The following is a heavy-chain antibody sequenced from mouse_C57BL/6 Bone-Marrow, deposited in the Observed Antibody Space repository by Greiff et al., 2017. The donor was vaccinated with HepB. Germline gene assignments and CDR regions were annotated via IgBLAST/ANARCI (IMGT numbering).Heavy chain of an antibody. J-gene: IGHJ2*01. V-gene: IGHV1-81*01. D-gene: IGHD1-1*01. CDR3: ARNLYYGSSIDY. CDR2: IYPRSGNT. Sequence: QVQLKESGAELARPGASVKLSCKASGYTFTSYGISWVKQRTGQGLEWIGEIYPRSGNTYYNEKFKGKATLTADKSSSTAYMELRSLTSEDSAVYFCARNLYYGSSIDYWGQVTTRTVSS. CDR1: GYTFTSYG.